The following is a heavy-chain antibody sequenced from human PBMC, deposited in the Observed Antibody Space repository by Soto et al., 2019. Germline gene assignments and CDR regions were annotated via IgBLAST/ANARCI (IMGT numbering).Heavy chain of an antibody. CDR1: GYSFTSYW. J-gene: IGHJ3*02. CDR2: IYPGDSDT. V-gene: IGHV5-51*01. D-gene: IGHD6-6*01. Sequence: GESLKISCKGSGYSFTSYWIGWVRQMPGKGLEWMGIIYPGDSDTRYSPSLQGQVTISADKSISTAYLQWSSLKASDTAMYYCARTSSSSSPLDAFDIWGQGTMVTVSS. CDR3: ARTSSSSSPLDAFDI.